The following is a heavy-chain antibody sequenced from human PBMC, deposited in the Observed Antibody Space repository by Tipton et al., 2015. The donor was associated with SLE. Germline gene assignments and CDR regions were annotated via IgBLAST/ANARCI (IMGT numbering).Heavy chain of an antibody. V-gene: IGHV3-23*03. CDR3: ARRALTWAYYYYMDV. D-gene: IGHD1-14*01. CDR1: GFTFSSYA. CDR2: IYSGGSNT. Sequence: SLRLSCAASGFTFSSYAMSWVRQAPGKGLECVSVIYSGGSNTYYADSVKGRLTISRDNFKNTLYLQMNSLRAEDTAVYYCARRALTWAYYYYMDVWGKGTTVTVSS. J-gene: IGHJ6*03.